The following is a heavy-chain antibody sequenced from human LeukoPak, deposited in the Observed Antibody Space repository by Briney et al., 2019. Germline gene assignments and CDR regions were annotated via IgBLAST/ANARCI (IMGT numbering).Heavy chain of an antibody. V-gene: IGHV4-31*03. CDR3: ARVRGVVRYYFDY. CDR1: GGSISSGGYY. D-gene: IGHD3-10*01. Sequence: SEALSLSCTVSGGSISSGGYYWSWIRQHPGKGLEWIGYIYYSGSTYYNPSLKSRVTISVDTSKNQFSLKLSSVTAADTAVYYCARVRGVVRYYFDYWGQGTLVTVSS. CDR2: IYYSGST. J-gene: IGHJ4*02.